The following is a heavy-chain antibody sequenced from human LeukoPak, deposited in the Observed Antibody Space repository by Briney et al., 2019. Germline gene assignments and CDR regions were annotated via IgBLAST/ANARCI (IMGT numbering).Heavy chain of an antibody. Sequence: SETLSLTCAVSGYSISSGYYWGWIRQPPGKGLEWIGSIYHSGSTYYNPSLKSRVTISVDTSKNQFSLKLSSVTAADPAGYYCARHYYDFWSGYYNNNWFDPWGQGTLVTVSS. CDR1: GYSISSGYY. CDR2: IYHSGST. CDR3: ARHYYDFWSGYYNNNWFDP. D-gene: IGHD3-3*01. V-gene: IGHV4-38-2*01. J-gene: IGHJ5*02.